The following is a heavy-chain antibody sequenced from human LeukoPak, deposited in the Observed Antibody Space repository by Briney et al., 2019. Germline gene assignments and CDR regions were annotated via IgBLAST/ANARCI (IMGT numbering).Heavy chain of an antibody. CDR2: IYHSGST. CDR3: AREGGDSGYDRVDY. V-gene: IGHV4-38-2*02. D-gene: IGHD5-12*01. Sequence: SETLSLTCTVSGYSISSGYYWGWIRQPPGKGLEWIGSIYHSGSTYYNPSLKSRVTISVDTSKNQFSLKLSSVTAADTAVYYCAREGGDSGYDRVDYWGQGTLVTVSS. CDR1: GYSISSGYY. J-gene: IGHJ4*02.